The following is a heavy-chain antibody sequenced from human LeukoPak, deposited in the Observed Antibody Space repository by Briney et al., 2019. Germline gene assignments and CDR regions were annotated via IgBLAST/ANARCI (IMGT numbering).Heavy chain of an antibody. CDR3: ARGLGGSSGCFGY. V-gene: IGHV4-59*01. CDR1: GGSISSYY. D-gene: IGHD6-19*01. CDR2: IRYSGST. Sequence: PSETLSLTCTVSGGSISSYYWSWIRQPPGKGLEWIGYIRYSGSTSYNPSLESRVTISVDTSKNQLSLKLSSVTAADTAVYYSARGLGGSSGCFGYWGQGTLVTVSS. J-gene: IGHJ4*02.